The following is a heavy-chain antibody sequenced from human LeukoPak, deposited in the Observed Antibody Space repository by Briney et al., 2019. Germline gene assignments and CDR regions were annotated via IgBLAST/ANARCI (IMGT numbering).Heavy chain of an antibody. CDR3: ASDYYYYYGMDV. CDR2: INAGNGNT. J-gene: IGHJ6*02. V-gene: IGHV1-3*01. Sequence: ASVKVSRKASGYTFTSYAMHWVRQAPGQRLEWMGWINAGNGNTKYSQKFQGRVTITRDTSASTAYMELSSLRSEDTAVYYCASDYYYYYGMDVWGQGTTVTVSS. CDR1: GYTFTSYA.